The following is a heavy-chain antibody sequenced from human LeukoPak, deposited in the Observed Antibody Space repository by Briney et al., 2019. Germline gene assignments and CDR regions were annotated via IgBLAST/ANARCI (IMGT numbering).Heavy chain of an antibody. J-gene: IGHJ4*02. V-gene: IGHV3-30*02. CDR2: IRYDGSNT. CDR3: AKDSEVGATNYFDY. Sequence: GGSLRLSCAASGFTFSKYGMHWVRQAPGKGLELVAFIRYDGSNTYYADSVKGRFTISRDNSKNTLYLQMNSLRAEDTAVYYCAKDSEVGATNYFDYWGQGTLVTVSS. D-gene: IGHD1-26*01. CDR1: GFTFSKYG.